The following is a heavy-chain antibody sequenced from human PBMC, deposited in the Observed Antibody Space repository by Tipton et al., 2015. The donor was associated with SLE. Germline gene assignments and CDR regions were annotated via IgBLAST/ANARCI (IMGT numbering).Heavy chain of an antibody. V-gene: IGHV4-34*01. CDR2: IKYRGST. J-gene: IGHJ4*02. CDR1: GESFSDNL. CDR3: ARRYDLWRGHYAL. D-gene: IGHD3-3*01. Sequence: TLSLTCLVSGESFSDNLWSWIRQPPGKGLEWIGEIKYRGSTNYNPSLKSRVTISLDTSKYTYSLRLTSVTAADAAVYCCARRYDLWRGHYALWGQGTLVAVSS.